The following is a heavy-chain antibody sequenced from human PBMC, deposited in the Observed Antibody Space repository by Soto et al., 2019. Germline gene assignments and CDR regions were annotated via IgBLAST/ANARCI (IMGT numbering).Heavy chain of an antibody. Sequence: QVPLVESGGGVVQPGRSLRLSCAASGFTFSSYAMHWVRQAPGKGLEWVAVISYDGSNKYYADSVKGRFTISRDNSKNTLYLQMNSLRAEDTAVYYCARDLVLYSGSHHFDYWGQGTLVTVSS. J-gene: IGHJ4*02. CDR1: GFTFSSYA. CDR3: ARDLVLYSGSHHFDY. V-gene: IGHV3-30-3*01. D-gene: IGHD1-26*01. CDR2: ISYDGSNK.